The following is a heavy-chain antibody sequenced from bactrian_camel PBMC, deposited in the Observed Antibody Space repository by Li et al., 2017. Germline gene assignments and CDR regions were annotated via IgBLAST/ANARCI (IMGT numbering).Heavy chain of an antibody. D-gene: IGHD1*01. V-gene: IGHV3S53*01. Sequence: VESGGGSVQAGGSLRLSCAVSGYTYSTYCMGWFRQAPGEEREGLAAIDSDGRTSYADSVKGRFTISRDNAKNAVSLQMNSLKPEDTAVYYCACASRRLTAASRIWLLSGQNYNYWGQGTQVTVS. CDR2: IDSDGRT. J-gene: IGHJ4*01. CDR3: ACASRRLTAASRIWLLSGQNYNY. CDR1: GYTYSTYC.